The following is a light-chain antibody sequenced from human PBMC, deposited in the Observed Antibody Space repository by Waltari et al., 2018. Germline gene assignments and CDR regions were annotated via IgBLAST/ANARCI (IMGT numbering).Light chain of an antibody. CDR3: QSADSSGTYRV. Sequence: SYELTQPPSVSVAQGQTARITRSGDALPKHLSYWYHQKTGQAPGLVIYKDSERPSGIPARFSGSSSGTTVTLTISGVQAEDEADYYCQSADSSGTYRVFGGGTKLTVL. J-gene: IGLJ3*02. V-gene: IGLV3-25*03. CDR1: ALPKHL. CDR2: KDS.